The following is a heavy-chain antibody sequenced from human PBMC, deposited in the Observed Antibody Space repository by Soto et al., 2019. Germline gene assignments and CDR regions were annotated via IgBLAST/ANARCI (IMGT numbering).Heavy chain of an antibody. CDR1: GGSISSYY. J-gene: IGHJ1*01. V-gene: IGHV4-59*01. CDR3: ARIGYDRQYCSGGSCYSGYEDFQH. Sequence: SETLSLTCTVSGGSISSYYWSWIRQPPGKGLEWIGYIYYSGSTNYNPSLKSRVTISVDTSKNQFSLKLSSVTATETAVYYCARIGYDRQYCSGGSCYSGYEDFQHWGQGTLVTVSS. CDR2: IYYSGST. D-gene: IGHD2-15*01.